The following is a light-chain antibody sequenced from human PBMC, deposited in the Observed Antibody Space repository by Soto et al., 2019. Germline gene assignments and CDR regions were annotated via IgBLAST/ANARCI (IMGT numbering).Light chain of an antibody. Sequence: DLPMTQSPSSLSASVGDRVTITCQASQDINKYLNWYQQKPGKAPKLLIYDASNLETGVPSTFSGSGSGTDFTFTISSLQPEDIATYFCQQYDTLPFTFGPGTKVDIK. J-gene: IGKJ3*01. CDR3: QQYDTLPFT. CDR1: QDINKY. CDR2: DAS. V-gene: IGKV1-33*01.